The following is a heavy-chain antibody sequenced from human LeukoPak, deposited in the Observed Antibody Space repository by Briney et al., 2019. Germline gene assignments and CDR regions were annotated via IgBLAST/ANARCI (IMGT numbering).Heavy chain of an antibody. CDR2: ISGNAADT. CDR3: AKRTYRDDYTRASMGYYYYIDV. V-gene: IGHV3-23*01. J-gene: IGHJ6*03. Sequence: GGSLRLSCVASGFTFSSGGMSGWRQAPGRGLEWVSAISGNAADTFYADSVKGRFTISRDNSKNTLYLQMNSLRAEDTAVYYCAKRTYRDDYTRASMGYYYYIDVWGKGTTVTVSS. D-gene: IGHD5-24*01. CDR1: GFTFSSGG.